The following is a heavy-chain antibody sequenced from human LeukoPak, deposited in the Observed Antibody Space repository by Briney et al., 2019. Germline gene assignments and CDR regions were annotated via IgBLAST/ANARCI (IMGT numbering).Heavy chain of an antibody. CDR3: ARVNPLMAPGVFDI. V-gene: IGHV3-7*01. D-gene: IGHD2-8*01. Sequence: GGSLRLSCAASGFTVSSNYMSWVRQAPGKGLAWVANIKQDGSEKYYVDSVKGRFTISRDNAKNSVYLQMNSLRAEDTAVYYCARVNPLMAPGVFDIWGQGTMVAVSS. J-gene: IGHJ3*02. CDR2: IKQDGSEK. CDR1: GFTVSSNY.